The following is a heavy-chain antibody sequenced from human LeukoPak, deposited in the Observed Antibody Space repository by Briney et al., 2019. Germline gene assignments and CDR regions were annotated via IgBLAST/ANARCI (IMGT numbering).Heavy chain of an antibody. V-gene: IGHV1-69*13. CDR3: ARDSPPGYSGYDYFDY. J-gene: IGHJ4*02. CDR2: IIPIFGTA. CDR1: GGTFSSYA. Sequence: VASVKVSCKASGGTFSSYAISWVRQAPGQGLELMGGIIPIFGTANYAQKFQGRVTIAADESTSTAYMELSSLRSEDTAVYYCARDSPPGYSGYDYFDYWGQGTLVTVSS. D-gene: IGHD5-12*01.